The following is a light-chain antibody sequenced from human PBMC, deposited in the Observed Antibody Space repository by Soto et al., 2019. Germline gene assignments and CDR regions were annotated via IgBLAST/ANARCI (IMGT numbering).Light chain of an antibody. Sequence: EIVLTQSPATLSLSPGERATLSCRASQTVGSYLAWFRQTPGQAPRLLIYDTSLRATGIPARFSGSGSGTDFTLTISSLEAEDFAVYYCQQRSDWPPTFGQGTKVELK. J-gene: IGKJ1*01. CDR1: QTVGSY. CDR2: DTS. CDR3: QQRSDWPPT. V-gene: IGKV3-11*01.